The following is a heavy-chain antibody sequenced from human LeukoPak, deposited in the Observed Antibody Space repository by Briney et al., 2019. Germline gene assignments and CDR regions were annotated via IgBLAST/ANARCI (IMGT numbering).Heavy chain of an antibody. J-gene: IGHJ6*03. CDR1: GYTFTSYY. V-gene: IGHV1-46*01. Sequence: ASVKVSCKASGYTFTSYYMHWVRQAPGQGLEWMGITNPSGGSTSYAQKFQGRVTMTRDMSTSTVYMELSSLRSEDTAVYYCARDPRITMVRGVITNPYYYYYMDVWGKGTTVTVSS. CDR2: TNPSGGST. CDR3: ARDPRITMVRGVITNPYYYYYMDV. D-gene: IGHD3-10*01.